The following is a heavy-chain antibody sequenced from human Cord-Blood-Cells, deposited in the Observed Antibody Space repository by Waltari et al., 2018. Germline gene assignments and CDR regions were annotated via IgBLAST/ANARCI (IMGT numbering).Heavy chain of an antibody. J-gene: IGHJ4*02. CDR1: GGNFSSHA. D-gene: IGHD6-19*01. CDR2: IIPIFGTA. V-gene: IGHV1-69*12. CDR3: ARAYSSGWYIDY. Sequence: VRLVQSGAGVKKPGYSVKVSCKASGGNFSSHAISWVRQAPGQGLEWMGGIIPIFGTANYAQKFQGRVTITADESTSTAYMELSSLRSEDTAVYYCARAYSSGWYIDYWGQGTLVTVSS.